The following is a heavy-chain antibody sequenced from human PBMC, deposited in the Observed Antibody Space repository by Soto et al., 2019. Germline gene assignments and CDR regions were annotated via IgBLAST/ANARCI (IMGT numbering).Heavy chain of an antibody. CDR2: ISWNSGSI. V-gene: IGHV3-9*01. CDR1: GFTFDDYA. Sequence: SLRLSCAASGFTFDDYAMHWVRQAPGKGLEWVSGISWNSGSIGYADSVKGRFTISRDNAKNSLYLQMNSLRAEDTALYYCAKGRDIVATSPVGYWGQGTLVTVSA. J-gene: IGHJ4*02. D-gene: IGHD5-12*01. CDR3: AKGRDIVATSPVGY.